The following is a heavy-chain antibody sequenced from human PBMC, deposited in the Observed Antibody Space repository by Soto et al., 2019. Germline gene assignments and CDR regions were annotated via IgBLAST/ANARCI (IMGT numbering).Heavy chain of an antibody. Sequence: GESLKISCKGSGYSFTSYWISWVRQMPGKGLEWMGRIDPSDSYTNYSPSFQGHVTISADKSISTAYLQWSSLTASDTAMYYCAPLRVHYYDGSGKHSYGMGVWGQGTTVTVSS. V-gene: IGHV5-10-1*01. CDR3: APLRVHYYDGSGKHSYGMGV. CDR2: IDPSDSYT. D-gene: IGHD3-22*01. CDR1: GYSFTSYW. J-gene: IGHJ6*02.